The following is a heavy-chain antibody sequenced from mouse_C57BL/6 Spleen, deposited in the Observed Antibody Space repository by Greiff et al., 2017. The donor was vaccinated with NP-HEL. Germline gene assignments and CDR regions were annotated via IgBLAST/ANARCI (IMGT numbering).Heavy chain of an antibody. J-gene: IGHJ3*01. CDR1: GYTFTSYW. Sequence: QVQLQQPGAELVMPGASVKLSCKASGYTFTSYWMHWVKQRPGQGLEWIGEIDPSDSDTNYNQKFKGKSTLTVDKSSSTAYMQLSSLTSEDSAVYYCARGTYYYGSSYEGAYWGQGTLVTVSA. CDR2: IDPSDSDT. V-gene: IGHV1-69*01. D-gene: IGHD1-1*01. CDR3: ARGTYYYGSSYEGAY.